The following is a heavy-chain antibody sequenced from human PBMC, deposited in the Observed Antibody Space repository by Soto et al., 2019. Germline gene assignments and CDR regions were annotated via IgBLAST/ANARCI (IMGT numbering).Heavy chain of an antibody. J-gene: IGHJ5*01. V-gene: IGHV1-46*01. CDR3: ARGLRIIKVDYFDP. CDR1: GYIFTTYY. CDR2: INPSGGSA. Sequence: GASVKVSCKASGYIFTTYYIHWVRQAPGQGLEWMGVINPSGGSASYAQKFQARVIMTRDTSTSTVYMRLSSLRSEDTAVYYCARGLRIIKVDYFDPWGQGTLVTVSS. D-gene: IGHD1-20*01.